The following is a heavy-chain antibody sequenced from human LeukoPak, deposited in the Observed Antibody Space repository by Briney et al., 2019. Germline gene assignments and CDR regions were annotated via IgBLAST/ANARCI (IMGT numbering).Heavy chain of an antibody. D-gene: IGHD3-3*01. CDR3: ARAFYDFWSGYSFWFDP. J-gene: IGHJ5*02. CDR1: GGSISSCSYY. Sequence: SETLSLTCTVSGGSISSCSYYWGWIRQPPGKGLEWIGSIYYSGSTYYNPSLKSRVTISVDTSKNQFSLKLSSVTAADTAVYYCARAFYDFWSGYSFWFDPWGQGTLVTVSS. V-gene: IGHV4-39*07. CDR2: IYYSGST.